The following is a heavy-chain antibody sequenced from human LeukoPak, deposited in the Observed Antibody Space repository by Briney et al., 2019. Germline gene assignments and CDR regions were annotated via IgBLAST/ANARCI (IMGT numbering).Heavy chain of an antibody. D-gene: IGHD1-1*01. CDR2: ILTSGST. Sequence: PSETLSLTCTVSGGSISGYAWNWIRQPAGKGLEWIGRILTSGSTNYNPSLKSRVTMSVDTSKNQFSLKLSSLTAADTAVYYCARRYNSGNDDVFDIWGQGTMVAVSS. J-gene: IGHJ3*02. CDR3: ARRYNSGNDDVFDI. CDR1: GGSISGYA. V-gene: IGHV4-4*07.